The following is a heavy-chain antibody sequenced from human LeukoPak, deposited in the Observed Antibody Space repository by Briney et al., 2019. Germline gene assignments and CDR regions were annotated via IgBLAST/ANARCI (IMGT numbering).Heavy chain of an antibody. V-gene: IGHV1-69*04. J-gene: IGHJ6*02. CDR2: IIPILGIA. CDR1: GGTFSSYA. D-gene: IGHD3-10*01. Sequence: ASVKVSCKASGGTFSSYAISWVRQAPGQGLEWMGRIIPILGIANYAQKFQGRVTITADKSTSTAYMELSSLRSEDTAVYYCARDPVVLLWFGEFEYYYGMDVWGQGTTVTVSS. CDR3: ARDPVVLLWFGEFEYYYGMDV.